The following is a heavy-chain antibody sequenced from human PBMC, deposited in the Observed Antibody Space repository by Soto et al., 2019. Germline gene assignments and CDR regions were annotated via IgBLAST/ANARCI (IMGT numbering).Heavy chain of an antibody. V-gene: IGHV3-15*01. D-gene: IGHD2-15*01. CDR3: PTYSTQTFCEGGACYSVQTKIDDS. CDR1: GFSFSNVW. J-gene: IGHJ4*02. Sequence: EVQLVESGGGLVKPGGSLTLSCAASGFSFSNVWMSWVRQALGKGLEWVGHIKSKSVGGTTDYTAPVKGSFTISSEDSKDPLYLQLNSLKTEYTAVYYCPTYSTQTFCEGGACYSVQTKIDDSWGQGILVTVSS. CDR2: IKSKSVGGTT.